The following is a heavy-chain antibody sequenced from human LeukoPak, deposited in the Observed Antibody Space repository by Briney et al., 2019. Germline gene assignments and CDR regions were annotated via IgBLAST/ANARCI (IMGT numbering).Heavy chain of an antibody. V-gene: IGHV3-23*01. CDR2: ISASGRDT. CDR3: VKHRLVRGVITDYYFDY. Sequence: GGSLRLSCAASGFIFRSYTMTWVRQAPGKGLEWVSAISASGRDTYYADSVKGRFTISRDNSKNTLYLQMNSLRAEDTAVYYCVKHRLVRGVITDYYFDYWGLGTLVTVSS. J-gene: IGHJ4*02. CDR1: GFIFRSYT. D-gene: IGHD3-10*01.